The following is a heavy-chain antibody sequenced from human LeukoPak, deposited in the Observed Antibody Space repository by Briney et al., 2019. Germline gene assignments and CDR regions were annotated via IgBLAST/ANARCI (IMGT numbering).Heavy chain of an antibody. CDR3: ARDKTPLYYYDSSGYFPDAFDI. CDR2: IYYSGST. D-gene: IGHD3-22*01. J-gene: IGHJ3*02. V-gene: IGHV4-31*03. Sequence: SETLSLTCTVSGGSISSGGYYWGWNRQHPGKGLEWIGYIYYSGSTYYNPSLKSRVTISVDTSKNQFSLKLSSVTAADTAVYYCARDKTPLYYYDSSGYFPDAFDIWGQGTMVTVSS. CDR1: GGSISSGGYY.